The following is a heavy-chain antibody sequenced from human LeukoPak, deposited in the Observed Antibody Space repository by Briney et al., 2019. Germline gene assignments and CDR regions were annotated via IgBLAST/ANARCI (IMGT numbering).Heavy chain of an antibody. CDR1: GGSISSHY. D-gene: IGHD3-3*01. J-gene: IGHJ4*02. V-gene: IGHV4-59*11. CDR2: IYYSGST. CDR3: ARRADYDFWSGYYMLED. Sequence: SETLSLTCTVSGGSISSHYWSWIRQPPGKGLEWIGYIYYSGSTNYNPSLKSRVTISVDTSKNQFSLKLSSVTAADTVVYYCARRADYDFWSGYYMLEDWGQGTLVTVSS.